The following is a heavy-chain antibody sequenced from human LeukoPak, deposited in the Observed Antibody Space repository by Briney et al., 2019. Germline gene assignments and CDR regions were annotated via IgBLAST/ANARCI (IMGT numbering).Heavy chain of an antibody. CDR2: VYYTGIT. CDR3: ARGANWGSPDY. D-gene: IGHD7-27*01. V-gene: IGHV4-59*01. CDR1: GGSISSYY. J-gene: IGHJ4*02. Sequence: SETLSLTCTVSGGSISSYYWSWIRQPPGKGLEWIGYVYYTGITNYNPSLKSRVTISLDTSKNQFSLKLSSVTAADTAVYYCARGANWGSPDYWGQGTLVTVSS.